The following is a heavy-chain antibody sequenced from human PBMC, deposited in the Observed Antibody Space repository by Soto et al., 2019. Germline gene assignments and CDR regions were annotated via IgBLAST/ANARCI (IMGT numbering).Heavy chain of an antibody. J-gene: IGHJ6*02. D-gene: IGHD3-10*01. CDR1: GGTFSSYA. Sequence: QVQLVQSGAEVKKPGSSVKVSCKASGGTFSSYAISWVRQAPGQGLEWMGGIIPIFGTANYAQKFQGRVTITADESTSTAYMELSSLRSEDTAVYYCAREGRGDYYYGMDVWGQGTKVTVSS. V-gene: IGHV1-69*12. CDR3: AREGRGDYYYGMDV. CDR2: IIPIFGTA.